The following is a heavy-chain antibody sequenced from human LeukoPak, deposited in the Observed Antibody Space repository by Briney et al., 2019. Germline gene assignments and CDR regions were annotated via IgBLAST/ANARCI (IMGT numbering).Heavy chain of an antibody. V-gene: IGHV3-23*01. CDR1: GFTFSIYA. CDR2: IASRGEGT. D-gene: IGHD3-22*01. CDR3: AKDRPNYYGTDGHYYRRNGDC. Sequence: TGGSLRHSCAASGFTFSIYAMSWVRQAPGKGLEWVSSIASRGEGTYYADSVKGRFTISRDNSENTLYLQMNSLRAEDTALYYCAKDRPNYYGTDGHYYRRNGDCWGQGTLVTVSS. J-gene: IGHJ4*02.